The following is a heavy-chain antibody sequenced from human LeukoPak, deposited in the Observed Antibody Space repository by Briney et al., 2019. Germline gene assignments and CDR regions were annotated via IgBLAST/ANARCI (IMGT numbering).Heavy chain of an antibody. CDR2: IYYSGST. J-gene: IGHJ4*02. V-gene: IGHV4-39*01. CDR1: GGSISSSSYY. Sequence: SETLSLTCTVSGGSISSSSYYWGWIRQPPGKGLEWIGGIYYSGSTYYNPSLKSRVTISVDTSKNQFSLKLSSVTAADTAVYYCARVEVVVAASRGYFDYWGQGTLVTVSS. CDR3: ARVEVVVAASRGYFDY. D-gene: IGHD2-15*01.